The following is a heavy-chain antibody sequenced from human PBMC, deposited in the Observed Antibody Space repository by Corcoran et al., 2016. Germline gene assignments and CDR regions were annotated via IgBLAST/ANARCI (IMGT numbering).Heavy chain of an antibody. J-gene: IGHJ4*02. D-gene: IGHD2-2*01. CDR2: IYYSGST. Sequence: EQQQESGPGLVKPSQTLSLTCTVSGGSISSGGYYWSWIRQHPGKGLEWIGYIYYSGSTYYNPSLKSRVTISVDTSNNQFSLELSSVTAADTAVYYCAREALPTYYFDYWGQGTLVTVSS. V-gene: IGHV4-31*03. CDR1: GGSISSGGYY. CDR3: AREALPTYYFDY.